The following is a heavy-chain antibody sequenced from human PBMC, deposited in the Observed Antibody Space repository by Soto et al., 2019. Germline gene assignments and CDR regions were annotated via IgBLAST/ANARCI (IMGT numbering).Heavy chain of an antibody. CDR3: AAGYCSGGSCSDHFDY. D-gene: IGHD2-15*01. Sequence: TVSGGSISSYYWSWIRQPPGKGLEWIGYIYYSGSTNYNPSLKSRVTISVDTSKNQFSLKLSSVTAADTAVYYCAAGYCSGGSCSDHFDYWGQGTLVTVSS. V-gene: IGHV4-59*01. CDR1: GGSISSYY. J-gene: IGHJ4*02. CDR2: IYYSGST.